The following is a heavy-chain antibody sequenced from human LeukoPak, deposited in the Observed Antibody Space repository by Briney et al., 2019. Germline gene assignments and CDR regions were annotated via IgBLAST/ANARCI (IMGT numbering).Heavy chain of an antibody. V-gene: IGHV3-9*01. Sequence: PGRSLRRSCAASGFTFADYAMHWVRQAPGKGLEWVSGISWNSGSIGYADSVKGRFTISRDNAKNSLYLQMNSLRAEDTALYYCAKVITASPVGATFGVWGQGTLVTVSS. CDR1: GFTFADYA. CDR3: AKVITASPVGATFGV. J-gene: IGHJ4*02. D-gene: IGHD1-26*01. CDR2: ISWNSGSI.